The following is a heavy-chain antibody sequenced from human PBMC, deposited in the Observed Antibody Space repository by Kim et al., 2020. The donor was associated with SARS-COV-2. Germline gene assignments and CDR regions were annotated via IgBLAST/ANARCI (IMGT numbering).Heavy chain of an antibody. J-gene: IGHJ3*02. CDR3: ASDKKYQLLGAVFDI. D-gene: IGHD2-2*01. CDR1: GFTFSSYS. V-gene: IGHV3-48*02. CDR2: NRGNGSTK. Sequence: GGSLRLSCAASGFTFSSYSMNWVRQAPGKGLEWVSYNRGNGSTKYYVDSVKGRFTITRDNAKNSLYLQMNSLRDDDTAVYYCASDKKYQLLGAVFDIWGHGTIVTVSS.